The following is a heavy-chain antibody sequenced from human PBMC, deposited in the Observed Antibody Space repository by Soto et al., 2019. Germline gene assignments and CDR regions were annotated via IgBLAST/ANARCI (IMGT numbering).Heavy chain of an antibody. CDR2: IYHSGST. Sequence: QLQLQESGSGLVKPSQTLSLTCAVSGGSISSGGYSWSWIRQPPGKDLEWIGYIYHSGSTYYNPSLKCRVTISVDRSKNQFSLKLSSVTAADTAVYYCAGQRVVETTVSDYWGQGTLVTVSS. D-gene: IGHD4-17*01. J-gene: IGHJ4*02. CDR1: GGSISSGGYS. CDR3: AGQRVVETTVSDY. V-gene: IGHV4-30-2*01.